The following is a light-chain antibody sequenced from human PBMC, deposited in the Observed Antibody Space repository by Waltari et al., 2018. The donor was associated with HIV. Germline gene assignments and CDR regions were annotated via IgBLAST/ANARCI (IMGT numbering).Light chain of an antibody. CDR1: QTVTSDY. CDR3: QQYGSSPRT. CDR2: GAS. V-gene: IGKV3-20*01. Sequence: EIVLTQSPGTLSLSPGERATLSCRASQTVTSDYLAWYQQKPAQAPRLLIYGASSRATGIPDRFSGSGSGTDFTLTISRLEPEDVAVYYCQQYGSSPRTFGQGTKVEIK. J-gene: IGKJ1*01.